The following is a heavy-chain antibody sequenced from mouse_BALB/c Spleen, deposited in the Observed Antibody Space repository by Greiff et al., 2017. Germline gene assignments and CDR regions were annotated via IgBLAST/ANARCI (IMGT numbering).Heavy chain of an antibody. CDR2: INPYNGGT. J-gene: IGHJ4*01. CDR1: GYSFTGYT. V-gene: IGHV1-26*01. D-gene: IGHD1-1*01. CDR3: ARWRETTTVVATDAMDY. Sequence: EVQLQQSGPELVKPGASMKISCKASGYSFTGYTMNWVKQSHGKNLEWIGLINPYNGGTSYNQKFKGKATLTVDKSSSTAYMELLSLTSEDSAVYYCARWRETTTVVATDAMDYWGQGTSVTVSS.